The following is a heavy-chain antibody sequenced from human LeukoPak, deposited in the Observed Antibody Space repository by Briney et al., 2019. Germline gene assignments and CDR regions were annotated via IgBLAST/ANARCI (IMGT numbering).Heavy chain of an antibody. V-gene: IGHV3-21*01. CDR1: GFTFSSYS. D-gene: IGHD6-13*01. J-gene: IGHJ3*02. CDR2: ISSSSSYI. Sequence: KPGGSLRLSCAASGFTFSSYSMNWVRQAPGKGLEWVSSISSSSSYIYYADSVKGRFTISRDNAKNSLYLQMNSLRAEDTAVYYCARDLLSSSDDAFDIWGQGTMVTVSS. CDR3: ARDLLSSSDDAFDI.